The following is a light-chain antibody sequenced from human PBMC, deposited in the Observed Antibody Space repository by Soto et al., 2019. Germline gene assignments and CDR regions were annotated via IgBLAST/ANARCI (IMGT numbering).Light chain of an antibody. CDR1: QSVSSN. CDR2: GAS. CDR3: QQYNRWPPRAWT. Sequence: EIVMTQSPATLSVSPGERATLSCRASQSVSSNLAWYQQKPGQAPRLLIYGASTRATGIPARLSGSGSGTEFTDTTSRLQTEDFAVAYCQQYNRWPPRAWTLGQGTKVEIK. J-gene: IGKJ1*01. V-gene: IGKV3-15*01.